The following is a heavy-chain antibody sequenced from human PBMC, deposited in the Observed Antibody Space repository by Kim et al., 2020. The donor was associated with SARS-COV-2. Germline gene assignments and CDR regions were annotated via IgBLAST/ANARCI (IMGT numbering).Heavy chain of an antibody. J-gene: IGHJ5*02. CDR3: ARGWSANLEPNYFDP. CDR1: GFSFRTYW. Sequence: GGSLRLSCTASGFSFRTYWMTWVRHAPGKGLEWVANIKEDGREQYYADSVRGRFFISRDNSKNSLYLQMNSLRAEDTAIYYCARGWSANLEPNYFDPRG. CDR2: IKEDGREQ. D-gene: IGHD1-1*01. V-gene: IGHV3-7*03.